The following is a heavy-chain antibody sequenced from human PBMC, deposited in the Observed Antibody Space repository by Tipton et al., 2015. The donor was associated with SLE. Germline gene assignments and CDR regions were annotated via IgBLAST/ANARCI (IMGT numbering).Heavy chain of an antibody. D-gene: IGHD3-10*01. J-gene: IGHJ3*02. CDR1: GGSISSSYYY. CDR3: AREDRINTVWGVIMDAVEI. Sequence: TLSLTCTVSGGSISSSYYYWSWIRQRPGKGLEWIGNIYYTGSTYYNPSLKSRLTISLDTSKNQFSLELSSVTAADTAVYYCAREDRINTVWGVIMDAVEIWGQGTMVTVSS. CDR2: IYYTGST. V-gene: IGHV4-31*03.